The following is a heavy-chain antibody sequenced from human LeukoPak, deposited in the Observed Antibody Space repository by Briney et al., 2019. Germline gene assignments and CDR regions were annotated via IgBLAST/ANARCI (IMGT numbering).Heavy chain of an antibody. J-gene: IGHJ4*02. CDR2: IYGDGRI. V-gene: IGHV3-53*01. CDR3: ARESGYSYGLVGFFDY. D-gene: IGHD5-18*01. Sequence: GGSLRLSCAASGFTVSSNYMSWVRQAPGKGLEWVSVIYGDGRIHYADSVKGRFTISRDDSKNTLYLQMNSLRAEDTAVYYCARESGYSYGLVGFFDYWGQGTLVTVSS. CDR1: GFTVSSNY.